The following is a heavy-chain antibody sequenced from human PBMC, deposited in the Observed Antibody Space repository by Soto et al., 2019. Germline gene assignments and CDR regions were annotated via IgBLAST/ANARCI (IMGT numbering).Heavy chain of an antibody. CDR1: GFTFSSYG. V-gene: IGHV3-30*18. J-gene: IGHJ4*02. CDR2: ISYDGSNK. D-gene: IGHD4-17*01. CDR3: AKEGPTVTIDY. Sequence: QVQLVESGGGVVQPGRSLRLSCAASGFTFSSYGMHWVRQAPGKGLEWVAVISYDGSNKYYADSVKGRFTISRDNSKNTLYLQMNSLRAEDTAVYYWAKEGPTVTIDYWGQGTLVTVSS.